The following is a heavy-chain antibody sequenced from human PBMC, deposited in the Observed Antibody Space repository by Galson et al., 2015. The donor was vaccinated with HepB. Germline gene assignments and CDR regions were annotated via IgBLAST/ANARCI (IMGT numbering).Heavy chain of an antibody. CDR1: GGTFSSYA. D-gene: IGHD2-2*02. CDR3: ARGVVVVPAAIHPNYYYYMDV. CDR2: IIPIFGTA. V-gene: IGHV1-69*13. Sequence: SVKVSCKASGGTFSSYAISWVRQAPGQGLEWMGGIIPIFGTANYAQKFQGRVTITADESTSTAYMELSSLRSEDTAVYYCARGVVVVPAAIHPNYYYYMDVWGKGTTVTVSS. J-gene: IGHJ6*03.